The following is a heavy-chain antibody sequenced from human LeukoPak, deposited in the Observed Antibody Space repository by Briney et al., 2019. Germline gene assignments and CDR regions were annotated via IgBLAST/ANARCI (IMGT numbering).Heavy chain of an antibody. V-gene: IGHV3-7*01. CDR3: ARDDGFYSASGIYQNYFDH. CDR1: GFTFSAYW. D-gene: IGHD3-10*01. Sequence: GGSLRLSCAASGFTFSAYWMSWVRQAPGKGLEWGANLKQDGSEKYYVDSVKGRFTISRDNAKNSLYLQMNSLRGEDTAVYYCARDDGFYSASGIYQNYFDHWGQGSLVTVSP. J-gene: IGHJ4*02. CDR2: LKQDGSEK.